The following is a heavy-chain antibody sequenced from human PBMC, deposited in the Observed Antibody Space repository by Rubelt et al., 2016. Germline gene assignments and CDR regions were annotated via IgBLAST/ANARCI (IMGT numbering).Heavy chain of an antibody. D-gene: IGHD4-23*01. CDR2: ISAYNGNT. CDR1: GYTFTSYG. Sequence: QVQLVQSGAEVKKPGASVKVSCKASGYTFTSYGISWVRQAPGQGLEWMGWISAYNGNTNYAQKLQGRVTMTRDTPTSTVYMELSSLTSEDTAVYYCARDGGKKYSDYWGQGTLVTVSS. CDR3: ARDGGKKYSDY. V-gene: IGHV1-18*01. J-gene: IGHJ4*02.